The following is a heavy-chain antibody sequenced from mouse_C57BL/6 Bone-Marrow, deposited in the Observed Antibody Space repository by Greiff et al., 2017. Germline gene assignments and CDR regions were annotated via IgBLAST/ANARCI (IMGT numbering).Heavy chain of an antibody. J-gene: IGHJ2*01. V-gene: IGHV14-2*01. Sequence: VQLQQSGAELVKPGASVKLSCTASGFNFTDYYMHWVKQRTEQGLEWIGRIDPEDGETKYTPKFQGKATITADTSSSAAYLQLSSLTSEDTAFYYWAAMGYYGSRDCFDYWGQGTTVTVSS. CDR1: GFNFTDYY. D-gene: IGHD1-1*01. CDR3: AAMGYYGSRDCFDY. CDR2: IDPEDGET.